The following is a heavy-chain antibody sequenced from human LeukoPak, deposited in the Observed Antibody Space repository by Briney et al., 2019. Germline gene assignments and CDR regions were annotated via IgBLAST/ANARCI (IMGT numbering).Heavy chain of an antibody. CDR2: IYYSGST. CDR3: ARMYYDYVWGSYSLGWFDP. J-gene: IGHJ5*02. V-gene: IGHV4-59*01. CDR1: GGSISSYY. D-gene: IGHD3-16*01. Sequence: SETLSLTCTVSGGSISSYYWSWIRQPPGKGLEWIGYIYYSGSTNYNPSLKSRVTISVDTSKNQFSLKLSSVTAADTAVYYCARMYYDYVWGSYSLGWFDPWGQGTLVTVSS.